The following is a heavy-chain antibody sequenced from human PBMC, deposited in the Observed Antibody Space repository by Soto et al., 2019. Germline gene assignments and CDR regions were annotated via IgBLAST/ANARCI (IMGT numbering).Heavy chain of an antibody. CDR1: GFTVSSNY. V-gene: IGHV3-53*01. Sequence: GGSLRLSCAASGFTVSSNYMSWVRQAPGKGLEWVSVICSGGSTYYADSVKGRFTISRDNSKNTLYLQMNSLRAEDTAVYYCAREHYYYDSSGYSWGFDYWGQGTLVTVSS. CDR3: AREHYYYDSSGYSWGFDY. CDR2: ICSGGST. J-gene: IGHJ4*02. D-gene: IGHD3-22*01.